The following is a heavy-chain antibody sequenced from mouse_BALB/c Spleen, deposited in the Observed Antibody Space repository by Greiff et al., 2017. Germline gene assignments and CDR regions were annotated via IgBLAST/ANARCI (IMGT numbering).Heavy chain of an antibody. Sequence: DVKLQESGGGLVKPGGSLKLSCAASGFAFSSYDMSWVRQTPEKRLEWVAYISSGGGSTYYPDTVKGRFTISRDNAKNTLYLQMSSLKSEDTAMDYCARHGTGWFAYWGQGTLVTVSA. J-gene: IGHJ3*01. D-gene: IGHD4-1*01. CDR2: ISSGGGST. V-gene: IGHV5-12-1*01. CDR3: ARHGTGWFAY. CDR1: GFAFSSYD.